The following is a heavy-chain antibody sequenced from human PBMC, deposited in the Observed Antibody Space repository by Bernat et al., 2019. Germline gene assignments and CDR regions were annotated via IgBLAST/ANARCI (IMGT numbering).Heavy chain of an antibody. Sequence: EVQLVESGGGLVQPGGSLRLSCAASGFTFSSTWMHWVRQAPGKGLVWVSRISPDGRDTTYADSVKGRFTVSRDNSKNTLYLQMNSLGAGDTAVYYCARPYYTDNNLYNEAFAWWGQGTLVAVSS. D-gene: IGHD3-3*01. J-gene: IGHJ4*02. CDR2: ISPDGRDT. V-gene: IGHV3-74*01. CDR3: ARPYYTDNNLYNEAFAW. CDR1: GFTFSSTW.